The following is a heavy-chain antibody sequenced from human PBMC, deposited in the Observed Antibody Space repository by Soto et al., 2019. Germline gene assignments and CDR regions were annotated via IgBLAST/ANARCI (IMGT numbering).Heavy chain of an antibody. J-gene: IGHJ2*01. V-gene: IGHV4-31*03. CDR1: AGSISSGVYY. D-gene: IGHD3-10*01. CDR3: ARGFDYYGSGRPNWYFDL. Sequence: SETLSLTCTVSAGSISSGVYYWSWIRQHPGKGLEWIGYIYYSGSTYCNPSLKSRVTISVDTCKNQCSLMLSSVTAAETAVYYCARGFDYYGSGRPNWYFDLWSRGTLVT. CDR2: IYYSGST.